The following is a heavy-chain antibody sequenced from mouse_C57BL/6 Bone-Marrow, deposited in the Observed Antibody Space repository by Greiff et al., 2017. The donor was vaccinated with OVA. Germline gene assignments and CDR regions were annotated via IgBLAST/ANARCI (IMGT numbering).Heavy chain of an antibody. V-gene: IGHV14-4*01. D-gene: IGHD2-2*01. CDR3: TTMVRYFDY. J-gene: IGHJ2*01. Sequence: VQLQQPGAELVKPGASVKMSCKASGYTFTSYWITWVKQRPGQGLEWIGWIDPENGDTEYASKFQGKATITADTSSNTAYLQLSSLTSEDTAVYYCTTMVRYFDYWGQGTTLTVSS. CDR1: GYTFTSYW. CDR2: IDPENGDT.